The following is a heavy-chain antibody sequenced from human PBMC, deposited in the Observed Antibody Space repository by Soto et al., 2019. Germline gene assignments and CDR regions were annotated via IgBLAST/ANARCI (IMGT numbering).Heavy chain of an antibody. V-gene: IGHV3-74*01. CDR2: INSDGSST. J-gene: IGHJ4*02. CDR1: GFTFSSSW. CDR3: ARDPRPYSGYDPLDY. Sequence: EVQLVESGGGLVQPGGSLRLSCAASGFTFSSSWMHWVRQAPGKGLVWVSRINSDGSSTSYADSVKGRFTISRDNAKNTLYLHMNSLRDEDTAVYYCARDPRPYSGYDPLDYWGQGTLVTVSS. D-gene: IGHD5-12*01.